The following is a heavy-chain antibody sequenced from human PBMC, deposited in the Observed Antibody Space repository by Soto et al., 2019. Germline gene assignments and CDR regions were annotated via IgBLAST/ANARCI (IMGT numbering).Heavy chain of an antibody. J-gene: IGHJ4*02. CDR3: ASGGYYYDTSGSYPDY. D-gene: IGHD3-22*01. V-gene: IGHV4-59*01. CDR1: GGSISRYY. Sequence: QVQLQESGPGLVKPSETLSLTCTVPGGSISRYYWAWIRQPPGKGLEWIGYIYYSGSTNTNPSLKSRVTISIDTSKNQFSLKLSSVTAADTAVYYCASGGYYYDTSGSYPDYWGQGTLVTVSS. CDR2: IYYSGST.